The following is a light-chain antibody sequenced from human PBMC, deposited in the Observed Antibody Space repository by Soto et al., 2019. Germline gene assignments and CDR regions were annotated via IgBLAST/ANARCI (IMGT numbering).Light chain of an antibody. CDR1: STDFVSYNR. Sequence: QSVLTQPPSVSGSPGHSFTISCTGTSTDFVSYNRVSWYQQPPGTAPKLIIYEASNRPSGVPDRFSGSKSGNTASLTISGLQAAEEADYYCSLYTSDNTYVFGTGTKVTVL. CDR2: EAS. V-gene: IGLV2-18*01. CDR3: SLYTSDNTYV. J-gene: IGLJ1*01.